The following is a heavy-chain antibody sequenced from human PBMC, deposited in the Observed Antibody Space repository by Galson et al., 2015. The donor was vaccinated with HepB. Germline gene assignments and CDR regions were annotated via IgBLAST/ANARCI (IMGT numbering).Heavy chain of an antibody. D-gene: IGHD3-10*01. CDR3: AKDPSGD. CDR2: ISYDGSNK. V-gene: IGHV3-30*18. Sequence: SLRLSCAASGFTFSSYGMHWVRQAPGKGLEWVAVISYDGSNKYYADSVKGRFTISRDNSKNTLYLQMNSLRAEDTAVYYCAKDPSGDWGQGTLVTVSS. CDR1: GFTFSSYG. J-gene: IGHJ4*02.